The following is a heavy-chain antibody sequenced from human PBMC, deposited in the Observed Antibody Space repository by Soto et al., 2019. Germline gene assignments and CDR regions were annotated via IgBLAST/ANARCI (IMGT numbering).Heavy chain of an antibody. Sequence: QVQLVESGGGVVQPGRSLRLSCAASGFTFSSYAIHWVRQAPGNGLEWVALISYEGRNKYYADSVKGRFTISRDNSKNTLYLQMNSLRAEDTAVYYCAKAERGAATPPFAYWGRGTLVTVSS. D-gene: IGHD5-12*01. CDR1: GFTFSSYA. V-gene: IGHV3-30*18. CDR3: AKAERGAATPPFAY. CDR2: ISYEGRNK. J-gene: IGHJ4*02.